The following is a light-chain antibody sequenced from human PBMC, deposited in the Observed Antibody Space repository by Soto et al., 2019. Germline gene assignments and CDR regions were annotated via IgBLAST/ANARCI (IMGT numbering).Light chain of an antibody. V-gene: IGKV3-15*01. Sequence: EIVMTQARATLSVSPGERATLSCRASQSFSSNLAWYQHKPGQAPRLLIYGASTRATGIPARFSGSGSGTEFTLTISRLQSEDFAVYYCQQYNNWLTWTFGQGTKVDI. CDR1: QSFSSN. J-gene: IGKJ1*01. CDR3: QQYNNWLTWT. CDR2: GAS.